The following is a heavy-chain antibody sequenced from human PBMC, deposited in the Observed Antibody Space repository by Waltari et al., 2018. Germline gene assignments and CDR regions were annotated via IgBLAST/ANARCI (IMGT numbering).Heavy chain of an antibody. CDR3: ARNPRYDSPD. J-gene: IGHJ4*02. CDR1: GFSLSSTY. D-gene: IGHD3-22*01. V-gene: IGHV3-66*02. CDR2: MYSGGYT. Sequence: EVQLVESGGGLIQPGGSLRLSCAGFGFSLSSTYMSWVRQAPGKGLEWVSLMYSGGYTQYADSVKGRFTISRDNSKNTLYLQMNSLRVEDTAVYYCARNPRYDSPDWGQGTLVTVSS.